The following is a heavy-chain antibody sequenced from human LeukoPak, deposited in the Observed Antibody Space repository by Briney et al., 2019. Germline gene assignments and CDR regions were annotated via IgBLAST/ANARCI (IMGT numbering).Heavy chain of an antibody. Sequence: PSETLSLTCTVSGVSISHYDWSWIRRPPGKGLEWIGYIDYSGRTNYNPSLRSRVTISVDTAKNQFSLRLSSMTAADTAVYYCARRGGSPLGAFDIWGQGTMVTVSS. CDR3: ARRGGSPLGAFDI. CDR2: IDYSGRT. J-gene: IGHJ3*02. V-gene: IGHV4-59*01. D-gene: IGHD1-26*01. CDR1: GVSISHYD.